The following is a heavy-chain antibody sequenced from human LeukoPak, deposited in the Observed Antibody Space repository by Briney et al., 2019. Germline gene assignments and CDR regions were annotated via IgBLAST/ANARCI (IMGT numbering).Heavy chain of an antibody. V-gene: IGHV3-64D*06. Sequence: GGSLRLSCSASGFTFSSYAMHWVRQAPGKGLEYVSAISSNGGSTYYADSVKGRFTISRDNSKNTLYLQMSSLRAEDTAVYYCARPLRYFDWSHYYYYYGMDVWGQGTTVTVSS. CDR3: ARPLRYFDWSHYYYYYGMDV. D-gene: IGHD3-9*01. CDR2: ISSNGGST. J-gene: IGHJ6*02. CDR1: GFTFSSYA.